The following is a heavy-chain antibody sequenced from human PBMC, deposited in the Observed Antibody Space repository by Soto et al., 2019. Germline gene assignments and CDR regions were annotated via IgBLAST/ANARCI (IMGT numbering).Heavy chain of an antibody. V-gene: IGHV1-69*12. CDR1: GGTFSSYA. J-gene: IGHJ6*02. D-gene: IGHD5-18*01. CDR3: ASHSYGYFPHYYHGMDV. Sequence: QVQLVQSGAEVKKPGSSVKVSCKASGGTFSSYASSWVRQAPGQGLEWMGGIIPTFGTANYAQKFQGRVTITADESTSTAYMELSSLRSEDTAVYYCASHSYGYFPHYYHGMDVWGQGTTVTVSS. CDR2: IIPTFGTA.